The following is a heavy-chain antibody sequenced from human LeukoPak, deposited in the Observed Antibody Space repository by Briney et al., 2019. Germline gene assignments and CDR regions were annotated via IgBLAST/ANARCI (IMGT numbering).Heavy chain of an antibody. V-gene: IGHV4-59*08. CDR3: ARHPVLRFPEHGFDP. D-gene: IGHD3-16*01. Sequence: PSETLSLTCTVSGGSISSYYWSWIRQPPGKGLEWIGYIYYSGSTNYNPSLKSRVTISVDTSKNQFSLKLGSVTAADTAVYYCARHPVLRFPEHGFDPWGQGILVTVSS. CDR1: GGSISSYY. J-gene: IGHJ5*02. CDR2: IYYSGST.